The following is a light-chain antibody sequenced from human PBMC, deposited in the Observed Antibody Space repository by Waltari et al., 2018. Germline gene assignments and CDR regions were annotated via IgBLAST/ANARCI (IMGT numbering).Light chain of an antibody. CDR2: AAS. J-gene: IGKJ3*01. V-gene: IGKV1-8*01. CDR1: QGISSY. Sequence: AIRMTQSPSSFSASTGDSVTITCPASQGISSYLAWYQQKPGKAPKLLIYAASTLQSGVPSRFSGSGSGTDFTLTISCLQSEDFATYYCQQYYSYPTFGPGTKVDIK. CDR3: QQYYSYPT.